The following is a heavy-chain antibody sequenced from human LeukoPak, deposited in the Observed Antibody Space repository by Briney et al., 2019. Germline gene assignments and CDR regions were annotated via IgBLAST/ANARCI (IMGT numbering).Heavy chain of an antibody. CDR2: IYSGGGT. CDR1: GFTVSSNY. Sequence: GGSLRVSCAASGFTVSSNYMSWVRQAPGKGLEWVSVIYSGGGTYYADSVKGRFTISRDNSKNTLYLQMNSLRAEDTAVYYCARDRSSGYFHDYWGQGTLVTVSS. CDR3: ARDRSSGYFHDY. D-gene: IGHD3-22*01. V-gene: IGHV3-66*01. J-gene: IGHJ4*02.